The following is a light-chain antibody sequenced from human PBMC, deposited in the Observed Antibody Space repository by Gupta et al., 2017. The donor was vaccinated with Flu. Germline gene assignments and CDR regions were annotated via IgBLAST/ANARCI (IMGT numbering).Light chain of an antibody. CDR1: SSAVGGYNY. CDR3: SSHAGSNSFVV. V-gene: IGLV2-8*01. Sequence: QSALTQPPSPSGSPAQSLTISCPGPSSAVGGYNYVSWYQHHPGRAPKLMIYDVSERPSGVPDRFSGSKSGNTASLTVSGLQAEDEADYYCSSHAGSNSFVVFGGGTKLTVL. CDR2: DVS. J-gene: IGLJ2*01.